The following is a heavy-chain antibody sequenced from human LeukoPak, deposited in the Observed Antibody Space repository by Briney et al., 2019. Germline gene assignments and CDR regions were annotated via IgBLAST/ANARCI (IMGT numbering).Heavy chain of an antibody. V-gene: IGHV1-2*02. CDR2: INPNSGAT. D-gene: IGHD2/OR15-2a*01. CDR1: GYTFTANY. CDR3: ARYRCKTTSGCEDTDAFDM. J-gene: IGHJ3*02. Sequence: ASVKVSCKTSGYTFTANYMQWVRQAPGQGLEWMGWINPNSGATKYAQKFQGRVTMTRDTSISTAYMELSRVRSDDTAVYYCARYRCKTTSGCEDTDAFDMWGQGTMVTVSS.